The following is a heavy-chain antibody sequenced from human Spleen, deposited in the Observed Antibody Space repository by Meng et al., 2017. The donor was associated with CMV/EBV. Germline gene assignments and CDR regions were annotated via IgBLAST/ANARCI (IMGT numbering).Heavy chain of an antibody. CDR2: INGDGSIT. J-gene: IGHJ4*02. D-gene: IGHD2-21*01. CDR3: ARGAPPYSCNL. V-gene: IGHV3-74*01. Sequence: GESLKISCAASGFILRNYWMHWVRQAPGKGLVWVSHINGDGSITDYADSVKGRFTISRDNAKNSLYLQLNSLGAEDTAVYYCARGAPPYSCNLWGQGNLVTVSS. CDR1: GFILRNYW.